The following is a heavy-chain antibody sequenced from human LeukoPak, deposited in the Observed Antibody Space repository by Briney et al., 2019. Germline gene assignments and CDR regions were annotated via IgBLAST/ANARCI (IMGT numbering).Heavy chain of an antibody. V-gene: IGHV3-7*01. CDR1: GFTFSGYW. CDR2: INQDGSEK. D-gene: IGHD5-18*01. J-gene: IGHJ4*02. CDR3: ARDPSRRYTYGYGDS. Sequence: GGSLRLSCAASGFTFSGYWMNWVRQPPGKGLEWVANINQDGSEKYYVDPVKGRFTISRDNARRSLYLQMNSLRAEDTGLYYCARDPSRRYTYGYGDSWGQGTLVTVSS.